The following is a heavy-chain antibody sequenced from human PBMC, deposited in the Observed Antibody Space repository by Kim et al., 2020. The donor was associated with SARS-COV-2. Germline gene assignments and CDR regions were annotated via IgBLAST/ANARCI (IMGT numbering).Heavy chain of an antibody. V-gene: IGHV3-21*01. CDR2: ISSSSSYI. CDR1: GFTFSSYS. D-gene: IGHD6-19*01. Sequence: GGSLRLSCAASGFTFSSYSMNWVRQAPGKGLEWVSSISSSSSYIYYADSVKGRFTISRDNAKNSLYLQMNSLRAEDTAVYYCAVCEILGYEQWLVPKGDLYYYGMDVWGQGTTVTVSS. CDR3: AVCEILGYEQWLVPKGDLYYYGMDV. J-gene: IGHJ6*02.